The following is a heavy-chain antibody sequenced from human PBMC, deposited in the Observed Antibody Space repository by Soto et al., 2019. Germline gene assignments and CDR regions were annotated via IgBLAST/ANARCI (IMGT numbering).Heavy chain of an antibody. CDR2: ISAYNGNT. CDR3: ARDRGVAPPVAGNTHYYYYMDV. J-gene: IGHJ6*03. Sequence: QDQLVQSGVEVKKPGASVKVSCKASGYSFTNYGITWVQQARGQGFEWMGWISAYNGNTNYAQKFQGRVTLTTDASTSTAYLELRSLRSDDTAVYYCARDRGVAPPVAGNTHYYYYMDVWGKGTTVTVSS. V-gene: IGHV1-18*01. D-gene: IGHD6-19*01. CDR1: GYSFTNYG.